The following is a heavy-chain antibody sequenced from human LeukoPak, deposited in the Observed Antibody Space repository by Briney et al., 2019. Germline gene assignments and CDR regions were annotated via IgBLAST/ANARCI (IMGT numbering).Heavy chain of an antibody. CDR2: IYYSGST. D-gene: IGHD3-10*02. CDR1: GGSISSGDYY. Sequence: PSETLSLTCTVSGGSISSGDYYWSWIRQPPGKGLEWIGYIYYSGSTYYNPSLKSRVTISVDTSKNQFSLKLSSVTAADTAVYYCARAVRTHVPLRSLSTSYGMDVWGQGTTVTVSS. V-gene: IGHV4-30-4*01. J-gene: IGHJ6*02. CDR3: ARAVRTHVPLRSLSTSYGMDV.